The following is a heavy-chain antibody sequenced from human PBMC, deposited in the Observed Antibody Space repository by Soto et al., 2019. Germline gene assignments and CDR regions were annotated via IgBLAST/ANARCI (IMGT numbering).Heavy chain of an antibody. CDR2: MYYTGVT. Sequence: QVQLQESGPGLLKASETLSLTCPVSGGSVRSGNHFWNWIRQPPGRGLEWLGYMYYTGVTNYNPSLKSRVSMSVDTSKDQFSLNLTSLTAADTAVYYCARGGEPLGYYGLDVWGQGTTVTVSS. J-gene: IGHJ6*02. CDR3: ARGGEPLGYYGLDV. V-gene: IGHV4-61*01. CDR1: GGSVRSGNHF.